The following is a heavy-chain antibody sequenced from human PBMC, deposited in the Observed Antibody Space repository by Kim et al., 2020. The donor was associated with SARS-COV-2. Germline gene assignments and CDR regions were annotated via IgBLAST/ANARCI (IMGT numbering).Heavy chain of an antibody. CDR2: IYYSGTT. J-gene: IGHJ4*02. D-gene: IGHD6-13*01. CDR3: ARKQKAGKNPFDY. V-gene: IGHV4-39*07. CDR1: GGSISSSSYY. Sequence: SETLSLTCTVSGGSISSSSYYWGWIRQPPGKGLERIGSIYYSGTTYYNPSLKSRVTISVDTSKNQFSLKLNSVTAADTAVYYCARKQKAGKNPFDYWGQGTLVTVAS.